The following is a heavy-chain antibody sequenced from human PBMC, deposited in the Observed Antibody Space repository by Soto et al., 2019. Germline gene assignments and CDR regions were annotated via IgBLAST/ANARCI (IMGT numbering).Heavy chain of an antibody. CDR2: SNPEEGET. Sequence: ASVKVSGKVPAYTLTDFPIHWVRQAPGKGLEWMGGSNPEEGETIFAQKFQGRVTMTEDTSTDIVYLELSSLRSEDTAVYYCAIGGGAAEYDYWGQGTLVTVSS. CDR3: AIGGGAAEYDY. CDR1: AYTLTDFP. V-gene: IGHV1-24*01. J-gene: IGHJ4*02. D-gene: IGHD2-15*01.